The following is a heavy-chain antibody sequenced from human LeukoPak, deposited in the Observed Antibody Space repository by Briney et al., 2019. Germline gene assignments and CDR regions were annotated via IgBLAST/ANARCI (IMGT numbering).Heavy chain of an antibody. CDR2: INHSGST. D-gene: IGHD7-27*01. CDR1: GGSFSGYY. V-gene: IGHV4-34*01. J-gene: IGHJ4*02. Sequence: PSETLSLTCAVYGGSFSGYYWSWIRQPPGKGLEWIGEINHSGSTNYNPSLKSRVTISVDTSKNQFSLKLSSVTAADTAVYYCATLTGPAEGAFDYWGQGTLVTVSS. CDR3: ATLTGPAEGAFDY.